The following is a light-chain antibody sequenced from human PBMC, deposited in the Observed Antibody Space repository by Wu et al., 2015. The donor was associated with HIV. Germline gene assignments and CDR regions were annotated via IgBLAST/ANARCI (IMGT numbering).Light chain of an antibody. V-gene: IGKV1-27*01. J-gene: IGKJ1*01. CDR3: QKYNTAPWT. Sequence: TQSPGTLSLSPGERATLSCRASQSVSSTYLAWYQQKPGKPPKVLIYAASTLQSGVPSRFSGSGSGTDFTLTISSLQPEGVATYYCQKYNTAPWTFGQGTKVEMK. CDR2: AAS. CDR1: QSVSSTY.